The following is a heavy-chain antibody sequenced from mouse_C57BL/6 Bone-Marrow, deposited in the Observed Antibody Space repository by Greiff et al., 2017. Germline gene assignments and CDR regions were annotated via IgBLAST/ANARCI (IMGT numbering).Heavy chain of an antibody. J-gene: IGHJ1*03. CDR1: GYSFTGYY. CDR3: ARIYYDYDVKYFDV. CDR2: INPSTGGT. Sequence: VQLKESGPELVKPGASVKISCKASGYSFTGYYMNWVKQSPEKSLEWIGEINPSTGGTTYNQKFKAKATLTVDKSSSTAYMQLKRLTSEDSAVYYCARIYYDYDVKYFDVWGTGTTVTVSS. V-gene: IGHV1-42*01. D-gene: IGHD2-4*01.